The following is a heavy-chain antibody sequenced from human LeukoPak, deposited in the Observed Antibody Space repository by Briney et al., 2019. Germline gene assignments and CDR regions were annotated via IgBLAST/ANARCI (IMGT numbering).Heavy chain of an antibody. CDR1: GGSISSYY. D-gene: IGHD1-1*01. CDR2: IYYSGST. J-gene: IGHJ4*02. CDR3: ARVDRGSYWNVIDY. Sequence: SETLSLTCTVSGGSISSYYWSWIRQPPGKGLEWIGYIYYSGSTNYNPSLKSRVTISVNTSKNQFSLKLSSVTAADTAVYYCARVDRGSYWNVIDYWGQGTLVTVSS. V-gene: IGHV4-59*01.